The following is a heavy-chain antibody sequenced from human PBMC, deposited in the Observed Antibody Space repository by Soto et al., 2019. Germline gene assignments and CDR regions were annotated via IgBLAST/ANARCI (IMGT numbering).Heavy chain of an antibody. CDR3: SRVVEFRDGYISHFDF. V-gene: IGHV1-69*01. CDR1: GGTFRNYP. Sequence: QVQLVQSGAEVKKPGSSVKVSCKASGGTFRNYPFSWVRQAAGQGLEWMGGINPIVGIPNYAQKFQGRVTITADEAKTTVQMELSSLRSEATAAYYWSRVVEFRDGYISHFDFWGQGTLVTVSS. D-gene: IGHD1-1*01. J-gene: IGHJ4*02. CDR2: INPIVGIP.